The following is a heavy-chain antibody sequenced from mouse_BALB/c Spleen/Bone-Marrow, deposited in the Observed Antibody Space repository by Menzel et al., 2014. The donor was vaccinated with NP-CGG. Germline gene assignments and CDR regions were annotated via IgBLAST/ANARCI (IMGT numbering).Heavy chain of an antibody. Sequence: VQLKEFGPELVKPGASVKMSCKASGYTFTSYIMHWVKQKPGQGLEWIGYINPYNDGTKYNEKFKGKATLTSDKSSSTAYMELSSLTSEDSAVYYCARRWLPYAMDYWGQGTSVTVSS. D-gene: IGHD2-3*01. CDR3: ARRWLPYAMDY. CDR1: GYTFTSYI. V-gene: IGHV1-14*01. CDR2: INPYNDGT. J-gene: IGHJ4*01.